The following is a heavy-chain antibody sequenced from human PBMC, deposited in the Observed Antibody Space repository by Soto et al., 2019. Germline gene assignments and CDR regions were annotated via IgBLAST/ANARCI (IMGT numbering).Heavy chain of an antibody. CDR3: AKGYDYDSSGYPAENWYFDL. CDR1: GFTFSSYA. D-gene: IGHD3-22*01. Sequence: EVQLLESGGGLVQPGGSLRLSCAASGFTFSSYAMSWVRQAPGKGLEWVSAISGSGGSTYYADSVKGRFTISRDNSKNTLSLQMNSLRAEDTAVYYCAKGYDYDSSGYPAENWYFDLWGRGTLVTVSS. CDR2: ISGSGGST. J-gene: IGHJ2*01. V-gene: IGHV3-23*01.